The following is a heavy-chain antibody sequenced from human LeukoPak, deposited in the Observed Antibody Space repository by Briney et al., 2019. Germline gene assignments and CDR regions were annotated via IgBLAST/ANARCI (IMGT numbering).Heavy chain of an antibody. CDR2: IYHSGST. V-gene: IGHV4-4*02. Sequence: SGTLSLTCAVSGGSITSSNWWTWVRQPPAKGLEWIGEIYHSGSTNYNPSLKSRVTMSVDTSKNLFALKLSSVTAADTAVYYCARQGVATAIDYWGQGTLVTVSS. J-gene: IGHJ4*02. CDR3: ARQGVATAIDY. D-gene: IGHD2-21*02. CDR1: GGSITSSNW.